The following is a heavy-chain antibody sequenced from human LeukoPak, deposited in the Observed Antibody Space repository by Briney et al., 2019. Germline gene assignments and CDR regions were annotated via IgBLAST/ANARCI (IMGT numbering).Heavy chain of an antibody. Sequence: ASVKVSCKASGYTFTTYGISWVRQAPGQGLEWMGRFDPEDGETIYAQKFQGRVSMTADTSTDTVYMELSSLRSEDTAVYYCATEGKMVRGVYTDYWGQGTLVTVSS. V-gene: IGHV1-24*01. CDR2: FDPEDGET. CDR1: GYTFTTYG. CDR3: ATEGKMVRGVYTDY. J-gene: IGHJ4*02. D-gene: IGHD3-10*01.